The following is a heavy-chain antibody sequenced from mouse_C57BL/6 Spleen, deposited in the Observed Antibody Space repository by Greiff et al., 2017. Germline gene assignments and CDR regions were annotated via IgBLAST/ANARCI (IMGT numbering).Heavy chain of an antibody. CDR3: ARSITTVGGWYFDV. J-gene: IGHJ1*03. V-gene: IGHV1-39*01. CDR2: INPNYGTT. Sequence: VHVKQPGPELVKPGASVKISCKASGYSFTDYNMNWVKQSNGKSLEWIGVINPNYGTTSYNQKFKGKATLTVDQSSSTAYMQLNSLTSEDSAVYYCARSITTVGGWYFDVWGTGTTVTVSS. D-gene: IGHD1-1*01. CDR1: GYSFTDYN.